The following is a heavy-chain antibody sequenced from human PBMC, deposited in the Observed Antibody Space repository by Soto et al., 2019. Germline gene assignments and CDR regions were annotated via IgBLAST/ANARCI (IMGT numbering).Heavy chain of an antibody. CDR3: ARDIAFDI. V-gene: IGHV1-3*05. J-gene: IGHJ3*02. CDR1: GYTFTSYA. Sequence: QVQLVQSGAEEKKPGASVKVSCKASGYTFTSYAIHWVRQAPGQRLEWMGWINAGNGNTKYSQKFQGRVTTTWDTSASTAYMELSSLRSEDTAVYYCARDIAFDIWGKETMVTASS. CDR2: INAGNGNT.